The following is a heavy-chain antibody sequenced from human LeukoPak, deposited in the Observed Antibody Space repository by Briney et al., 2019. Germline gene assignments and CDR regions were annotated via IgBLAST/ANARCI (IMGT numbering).Heavy chain of an antibody. J-gene: IGHJ6*04. Sequence: GGSLRLSCAASGFTFSSYAMHWVRQAPGKGLEWVALISYDGSNKYFADSVKGRFTISRDNSKNTLYLQMNSLRADDTAVYYCAKGVGSTWLSTLSQVTMDVWGKGTTVTVSS. V-gene: IGHV3-30*04. CDR2: ISYDGSNK. D-gene: IGHD2/OR15-2a*01. CDR1: GFTFSSYA. CDR3: AKGVGSTWLSTLSQVTMDV.